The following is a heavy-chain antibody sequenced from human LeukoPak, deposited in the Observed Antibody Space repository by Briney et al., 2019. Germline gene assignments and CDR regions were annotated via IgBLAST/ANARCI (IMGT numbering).Heavy chain of an antibody. CDR2: IYHSGIT. V-gene: IGHV4-30-4*08. D-gene: IGHD6-13*01. CDR1: GGSISSGDYY. Sequence: PSETLSLTCTVSGGSISSGDYYWSWIRQPPGKGREWIGHIYHSGITYYNPSLNSRFTFFVDTSKNQFSLKVNSVTAADTAVYHCASARAYSSSWYYFDYWGQGTLVTVSS. J-gene: IGHJ4*02. CDR3: ASARAYSSSWYYFDY.